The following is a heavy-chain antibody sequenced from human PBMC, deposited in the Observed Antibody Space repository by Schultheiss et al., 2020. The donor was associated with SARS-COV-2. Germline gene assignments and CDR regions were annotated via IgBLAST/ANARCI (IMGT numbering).Heavy chain of an antibody. D-gene: IGHD6-19*01. Sequence: GESLKISCAASGFTFSSYAMSWVRQAPGKGLEWVGFIRSKAYGGTTEYAASVKGRFTISRDDSKSIAYLQMNSLKTEDTAVYYCTRDLSYSSGWYYGYYYYGMDVWGQGTTVTVSS. CDR2: IRSKAYGGTT. V-gene: IGHV3-49*04. CDR1: GFTFSSYA. CDR3: TRDLSYSSGWYYGYYYYGMDV. J-gene: IGHJ6*02.